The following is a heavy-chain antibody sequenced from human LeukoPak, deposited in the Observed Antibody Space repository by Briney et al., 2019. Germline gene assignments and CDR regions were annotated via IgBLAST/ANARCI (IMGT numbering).Heavy chain of an antibody. J-gene: IGHJ6*03. CDR1: GFTFSSYS. D-gene: IGHD6-13*01. V-gene: IGHV3-48*04. CDR3: AKDATAAAGTVYMDV. CDR2: ISNIGDII. Sequence: PAGSLRLSCAASGFTFSSYSMNWVRQAQGQGREWISHISNIGDIIHYADSAEGRFTISRDNAKNSLYLQMDSLRAEDSAVYYCAKDATAAAGTVYMDVWGKGTTVTVSS.